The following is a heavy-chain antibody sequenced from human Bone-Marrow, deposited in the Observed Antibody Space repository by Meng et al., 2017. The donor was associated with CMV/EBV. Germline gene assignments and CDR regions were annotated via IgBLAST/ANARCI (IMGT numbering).Heavy chain of an antibody. D-gene: IGHD5-12*01. Sequence: GSLRLSCTVSGYSISSGYYWGWIRQPPGKGLEWIGSIYHSGSTYYNPSLKSRVTISVDASKNQFSLKLSSVTAADTAVYYCARGLKSGYDSYNWFDTWGQGTLVTVSS. CDR3: ARGLKSGYDSYNWFDT. J-gene: IGHJ5*02. CDR2: IYHSGST. CDR1: GYSISSGYY. V-gene: IGHV4-38-2*02.